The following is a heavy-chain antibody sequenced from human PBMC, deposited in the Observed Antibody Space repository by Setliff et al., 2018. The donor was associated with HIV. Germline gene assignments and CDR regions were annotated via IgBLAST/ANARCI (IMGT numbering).Heavy chain of an antibody. J-gene: IGHJ3*02. V-gene: IGHV1-18*04. CDR2: ISTYKGNT. D-gene: IGHD2-2*01. Sequence: ASVKVSCKASGYTFTSYGISWVRQAPGQGLEWMGWISTYKGNTKYEQKFQGRVTMTTDTSTSTAYMELRSLSSDDTAIYYCARDGEWGYHRPRDLDIWGQGTMVTVSS. CDR3: ARDGEWGYHRPRDLDI. CDR1: GYTFTSYG.